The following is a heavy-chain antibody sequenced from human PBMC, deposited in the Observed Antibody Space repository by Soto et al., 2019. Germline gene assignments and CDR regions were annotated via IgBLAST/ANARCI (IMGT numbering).Heavy chain of an antibody. CDR2: IYYSGST. J-gene: IGHJ3*02. V-gene: IGHV4-39*01. CDR1: GGSISSSSYY. D-gene: IGHD6-13*01. Sequence: QLQLQESGPGLEKPSETLSLTCTVSGGSISSSSYYWGWIRQPPGKGLEWIGSIYYSGSTYYNPSLKSRVTISVDTSKNQFSLKLSSVTAADTAVYYCARLIRSWSGVNDAFDIWGQGTMVTVSS. CDR3: ARLIRSWSGVNDAFDI.